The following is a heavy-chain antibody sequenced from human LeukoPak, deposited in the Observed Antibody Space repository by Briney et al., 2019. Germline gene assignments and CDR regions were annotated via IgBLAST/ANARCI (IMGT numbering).Heavy chain of an antibody. D-gene: IGHD2-15*01. V-gene: IGHV4-59*01. CDR1: GGSISSYY. Sequence: PSETLSLTCTVSGGSISSYYWSWIRQPPGKGLEWIGYIYYSGSTNYNPSHKSRVTISVDTSKNQFSLKLSSVTAADTAVYYCARSWGYCSGGSCYSYYGMDVWGQGTTVTVSS. CDR3: ARSWGYCSGGSCYSYYGMDV. CDR2: IYYSGST. J-gene: IGHJ6*02.